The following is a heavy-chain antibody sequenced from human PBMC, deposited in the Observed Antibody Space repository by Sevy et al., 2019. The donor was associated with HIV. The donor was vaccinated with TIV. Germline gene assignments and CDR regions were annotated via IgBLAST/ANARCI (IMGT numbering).Heavy chain of an antibody. Sequence: ASVKVSYKASGGTFSSYAISWVRQAPGQGLEWMGGIIPIFGTANYAQKFQGRVTITADESTSTAYMELGSLRSEDTAVYYCARDLGGARWFDPWGQGTLVTVSS. D-gene: IGHD3-16*01. J-gene: IGHJ5*02. CDR2: IIPIFGTA. CDR1: GGTFSSYA. V-gene: IGHV1-69*13. CDR3: ARDLGGARWFDP.